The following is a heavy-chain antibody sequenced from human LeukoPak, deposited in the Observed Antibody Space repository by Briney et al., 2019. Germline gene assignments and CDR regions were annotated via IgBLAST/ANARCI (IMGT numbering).Heavy chain of an antibody. V-gene: IGHV7-4-1*02. CDR1: GYTFTSYA. D-gene: IGHD3-16*02. CDR3: GRAYQPLGGLSFPDQ. J-gene: IGHJ4*02. Sequence: ASVKVSCKASGYTFTSYAMNWVRQAPGQGLEWMGWINPNTGNPTYAQGFTGRFVFSLDTSVSTTYPQISSLKAEDTAVYYCGRAYQPLGGLSFPDQWGQGTLVTVSS. CDR2: INPNTGNP.